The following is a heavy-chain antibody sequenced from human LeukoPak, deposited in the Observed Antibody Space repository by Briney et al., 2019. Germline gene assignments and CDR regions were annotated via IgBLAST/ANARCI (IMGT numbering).Heavy chain of an antibody. D-gene: IGHD6-19*01. Sequence: PSETLSLTCTVSGGSISSYYWSWIRRPPGKGLEWIGHIYYSGSTNYNPSLKSRVTISVDTSKNQFSLKLNSVTAADTAVYYCARVPPRSSGWYFFDYWGQGTLVTVSS. J-gene: IGHJ4*02. V-gene: IGHV4-59*01. CDR3: ARVPPRSSGWYFFDY. CDR1: GGSISSYY. CDR2: IYYSGST.